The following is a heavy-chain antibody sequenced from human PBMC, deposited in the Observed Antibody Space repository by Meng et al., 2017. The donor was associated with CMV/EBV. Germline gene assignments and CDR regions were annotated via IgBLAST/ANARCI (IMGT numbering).Heavy chain of an antibody. J-gene: IGHJ3*02. V-gene: IGHV3-21*01. Sequence: GESLKISCAASGFTFSSYSMNWVRQAPGQGLEWVSSISSSSSYIYYADSVKGRFTISRDNAKNSLYLQMNSLRAEDTAVYYCARDDPRTSGRVCAFDIWGQGTMVTVSS. D-gene: IGHD6-25*01. CDR2: ISSSSSYI. CDR3: ARDDPRTSGRVCAFDI. CDR1: GFTFSSYS.